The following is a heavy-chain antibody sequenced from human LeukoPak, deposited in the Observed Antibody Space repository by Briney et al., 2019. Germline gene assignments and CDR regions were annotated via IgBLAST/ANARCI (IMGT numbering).Heavy chain of an antibody. CDR3: ARLTTMTTTGGPFDY. Sequence: GGSLRLSCAASGFTFSSYEMNWVRHAPGKGLEWVSYITSSGNTIYYADSVKGRFTISRDNAKNSLYLQMNSLRAEDTAVYYCARLTTMTTTGGPFDYWGQGTLVTVSS. CDR1: GFTFSSYE. D-gene: IGHD4-17*01. CDR2: ITSSGNTI. J-gene: IGHJ4*02. V-gene: IGHV3-48*03.